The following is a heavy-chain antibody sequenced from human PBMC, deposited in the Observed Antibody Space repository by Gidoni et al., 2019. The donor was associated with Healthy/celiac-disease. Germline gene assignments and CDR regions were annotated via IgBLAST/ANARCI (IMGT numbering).Heavy chain of an antibody. D-gene: IGHD4-17*01. CDR3: ARAGDLTTVVTPNWFDP. Sequence: EVQLVQSGAEVKKPGESLKISCQGSGYSFTSYWIGWVRQMPGKGLVWMGIIYPGDSDTRYSPSFQGQVTISADKSISTAYLQWSSLKASDTAMYYCARAGDLTTVVTPNWFDPWGQGTLVTVSS. V-gene: IGHV5-51*01. J-gene: IGHJ5*02. CDR1: GYSFTSYW. CDR2: IYPGDSDT.